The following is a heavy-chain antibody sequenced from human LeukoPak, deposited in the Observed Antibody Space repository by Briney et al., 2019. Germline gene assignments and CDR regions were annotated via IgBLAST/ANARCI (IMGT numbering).Heavy chain of an antibody. J-gene: IGHJ4*02. CDR3: ARDEAGANFFDI. CDR2: IHYSGST. CDR1: GGSTSSSGYF. V-gene: IGHV4-31*03. D-gene: IGHD6-13*01. Sequence: SETLSLTCTVSGGSTSSSGYFCDWIRQPPGQGLEWLGHIHYSGSTYYNPSLRSRVAMSVDTSKNQFSLKLSAVTAADSALYYCARDEAGANFFDIWGQGILVPVSS.